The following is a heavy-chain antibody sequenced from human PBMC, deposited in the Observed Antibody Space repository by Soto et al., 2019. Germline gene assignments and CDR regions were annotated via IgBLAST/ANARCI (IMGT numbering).Heavy chain of an antibody. V-gene: IGHV4-4*07. Sequence: PSETLSLTCTVSGGSISSYYWSWIRQPAGKGLEWIRRIYTSGSTNYNPSLKSRVTMSVDTSKNQFSLKLSSVTAADTAGYYCARVQSGYSGYGYDNWFDPWGQVTLVTVS. CDR3: ARVQSGYSGYGYDNWFDP. CDR2: IYTSGST. D-gene: IGHD5-12*01. CDR1: GGSISSYY. J-gene: IGHJ5*02.